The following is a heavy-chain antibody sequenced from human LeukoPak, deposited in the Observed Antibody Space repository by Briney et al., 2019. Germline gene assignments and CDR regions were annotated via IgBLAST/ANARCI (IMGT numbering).Heavy chain of an antibody. CDR1: GFTFSSYA. CDR3: ATRPPSYRSGSSRYFDY. J-gene: IGHJ4*02. Sequence: GGSLRLSCAASGFTFSSYAMSWVRQAPGKGLEWVSAISGSGGSTYYADSVKGRFTISRDNSKNTLYLQMNSLRAEDTAVYYCATRPPSYRSGSSRYFDYWGQGTLVTVSS. D-gene: IGHD3-10*01. CDR2: ISGSGGST. V-gene: IGHV3-23*01.